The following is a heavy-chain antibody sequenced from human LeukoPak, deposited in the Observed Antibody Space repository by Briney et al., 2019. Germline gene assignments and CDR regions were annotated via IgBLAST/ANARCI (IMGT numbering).Heavy chain of an antibody. V-gene: IGHV1-69*01. Sequence: ASVKVSCKASGGTFSSYAISWVRQAPGQGLEWMGGIIPIFGTANYAQKFQGRVTITADESTSTAYMELSSLRSEDTAVYYGARADSSSSEWDYWGQGTLVTVSS. J-gene: IGHJ4*02. CDR2: IIPIFGTA. D-gene: IGHD6-6*01. CDR3: ARADSSSSEWDY. CDR1: GGTFSSYA.